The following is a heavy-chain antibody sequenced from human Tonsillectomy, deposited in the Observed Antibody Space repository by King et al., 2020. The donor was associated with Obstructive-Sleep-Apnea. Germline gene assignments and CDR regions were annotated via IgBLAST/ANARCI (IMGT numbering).Heavy chain of an antibody. CDR1: GYTFSSCN. Sequence: QLVQSGAEVKKPGASVKVSCKASGYTFSSCNINWVRQAPGQGLEWVGWISTYNGDTNVAQKFHGRVTMTTDTSTSPAYMELRSLRSDDTAVFCCARGPSGWSGLSIYYFDFGGQGTLVTVPS. J-gene: IGHJ4*02. V-gene: IGHV1-18*01. D-gene: IGHD6-19*01. CDR2: ISTYNGDT. CDR3: ARGPSGWSGLSIYYFDF.